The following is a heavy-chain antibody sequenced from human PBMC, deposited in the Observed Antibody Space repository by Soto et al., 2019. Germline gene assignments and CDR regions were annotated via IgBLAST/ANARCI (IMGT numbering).Heavy chain of an antibody. Sequence: GSLRLSCTASGFTFGDYAMSWFRQAPGKGLEWVGFIRSKAYGGTTEYAASVKGRFTISRDDSKSIAYLQMNSLKTEDTAVYYCTRDLLRGSYYGSGSQTWGQGTLVTISS. CDR3: TRDLLRGSYYGSGSQT. D-gene: IGHD3-10*01. CDR2: IRSKAYGGTT. CDR1: GFTFGDYA. J-gene: IGHJ5*02. V-gene: IGHV3-49*03.